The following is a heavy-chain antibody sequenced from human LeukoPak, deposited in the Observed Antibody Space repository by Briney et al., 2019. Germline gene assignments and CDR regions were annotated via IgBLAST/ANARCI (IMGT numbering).Heavy chain of an antibody. Sequence: SETLSLTCTVSGGSISSYYWSWIRQPPGKGVEWIGYIYYSGSTYYNPSLKSRVTISVDTSKNQFSLKLSSVTAADTAVYYCARVITLGSYYMDVWGKGTTVTISS. V-gene: IGHV4-59*12. CDR2: IYYSGST. CDR3: ARVITLGSYYMDV. J-gene: IGHJ6*03. CDR1: GGSISSYY. D-gene: IGHD3-22*01.